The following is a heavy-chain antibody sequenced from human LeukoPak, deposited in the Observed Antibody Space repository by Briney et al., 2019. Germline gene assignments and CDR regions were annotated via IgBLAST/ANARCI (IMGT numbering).Heavy chain of an antibody. J-gene: IGHJ5*02. CDR1: GFTFSSYA. D-gene: IGHD3-3*01. CDR2: ISGSGGST. CDR3: AKVNVLRFLEWFPYNWFDP. Sequence: GGSLRLSCAASGFTFSSYAMSWARQVPGKGLEWVSAISGSGGSTYYADSVKGRFTISRDNSKNTLYLQMNSLRAEDTAVYYCAKVNVLRFLEWFPYNWFDPWGQGTLVTVSS. V-gene: IGHV3-23*01.